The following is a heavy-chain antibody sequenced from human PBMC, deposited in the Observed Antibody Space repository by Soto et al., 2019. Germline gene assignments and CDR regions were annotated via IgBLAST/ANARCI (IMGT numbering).Heavy chain of an antibody. J-gene: IGHJ4*02. CDR3: ALIVATTGSFDN. CDR1: GFTFSSYA. CDR2: INSDGSST. V-gene: IGHV3-74*01. Sequence: PGGSLRLSCAASGFTFSSYAMSWVRQAPGKGLVWVSRINSDGSSTNYADSVKGRFTISRDNAKNTLSLQMNSLRAEDTAVYYCALIVATTGSFDNWGQGALVTVSS. D-gene: IGHD5-12*01.